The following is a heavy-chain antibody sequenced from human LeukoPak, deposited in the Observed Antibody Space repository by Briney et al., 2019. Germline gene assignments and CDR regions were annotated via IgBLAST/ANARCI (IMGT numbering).Heavy chain of an antibody. CDR2: IYYSGST. CDR1: GGSISSYY. Sequence: PSETLSLTCTVSGGSISSYYWSWIRQPPGKGLEWIGYIYYSGSTNYNPSLKSRVTISVDTSKNQFSLKLSSVTAADTAVYYCAIYSGSFLDYWGQGTLVTVSS. V-gene: IGHV4-59*01. CDR3: AIYSGSFLDY. D-gene: IGHD1-26*01. J-gene: IGHJ4*02.